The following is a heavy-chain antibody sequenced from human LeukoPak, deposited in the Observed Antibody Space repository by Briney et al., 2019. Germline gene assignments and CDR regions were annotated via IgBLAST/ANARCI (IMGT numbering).Heavy chain of an antibody. CDR2: INHSGST. CDR3: ARDILTGYYKY. Sequence: SETLSLTCAVYGGSFSGYYWTWIRQPPGKGLEWIGDINHSGSTNYNPSLKSRVTISVDTSKNQFSLKLCSVTAADTAVYYCARDILTGYYKYWGQGTLVTVSS. D-gene: IGHD3-9*01. J-gene: IGHJ4*02. V-gene: IGHV4-34*01. CDR1: GGSFSGYY.